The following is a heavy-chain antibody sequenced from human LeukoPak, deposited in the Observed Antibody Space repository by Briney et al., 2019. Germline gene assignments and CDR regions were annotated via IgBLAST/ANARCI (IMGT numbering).Heavy chain of an antibody. Sequence: GGSLRLSCEAPGFTFSSYWMSWVRQAPGKGLEWVANIKRDGSEKYYVDSVKGRFTISRDNAENSLYLQMNSLRAEDTAVYYCARARDYGSGKANAFDIWGQGTMVTVSS. CDR2: IKRDGSEK. D-gene: IGHD3-10*01. CDR1: GFTFSSYW. CDR3: ARARDYGSGKANAFDI. V-gene: IGHV3-7*05. J-gene: IGHJ3*02.